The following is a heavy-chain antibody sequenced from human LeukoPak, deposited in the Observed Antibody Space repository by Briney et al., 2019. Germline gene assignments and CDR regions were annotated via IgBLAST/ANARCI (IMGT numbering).Heavy chain of an antibody. J-gene: IGHJ6*03. D-gene: IGHD4-11*01. V-gene: IGHV3-7*01. CDR3: AREGRYSNYWGYYYYMDV. Sequence: PGGFLRLSCAASGFTFSSYWMSWVRQAPGKGLEWVANIKQDGSEKYYVDSVKGRFTISRDNAKNSLYLQMNSLRAEDTAVYYCAREGRYSNYWGYYYYMDVWGKGTTVTVSS. CDR1: GFTFSSYW. CDR2: IKQDGSEK.